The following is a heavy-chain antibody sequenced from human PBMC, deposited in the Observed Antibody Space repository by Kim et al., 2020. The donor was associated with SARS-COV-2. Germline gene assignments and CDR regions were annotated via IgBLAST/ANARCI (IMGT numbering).Heavy chain of an antibody. CDR1: GYTFTSYA. J-gene: IGHJ6*03. Sequence: ASVKVSCKASGYTFTSYAMHWVRQAPGQRLEWMGWINAGNGNTKYSQKFQGRVTLTRDTSASTAYMELSSLRSEDTAVYYCARDSYYDIFRYYYYYMDVWGEGTTVTVAS. D-gene: IGHD3-9*01. V-gene: IGHV1-3*01. CDR2: INAGNGNT. CDR3: ARDSYYDIFRYYYYYMDV.